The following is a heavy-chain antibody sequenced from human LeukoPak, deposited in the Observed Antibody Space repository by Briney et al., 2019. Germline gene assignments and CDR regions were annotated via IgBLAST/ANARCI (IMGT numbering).Heavy chain of an antibody. D-gene: IGHD3-22*01. CDR3: AGCLYHDSSVTWRAFRI. Sequence: GGSLRLSCAASGFSFDDYGMGWVRQAPGKGLEWVSYINWNGDSTGYADSVKGRFTISRDNAKNSLYLQMNSLRADETALYYCAGCLYHDSSVTWRAFRIWAQGTVVTVSS. CDR2: INWNGDST. J-gene: IGHJ3*02. V-gene: IGHV3-20*04. CDR1: GFSFDDYG.